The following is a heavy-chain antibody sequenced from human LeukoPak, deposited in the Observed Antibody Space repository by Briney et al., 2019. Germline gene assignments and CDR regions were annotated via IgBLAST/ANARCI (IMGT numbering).Heavy chain of an antibody. CDR2: ISYDGSNK. CDR1: GFTFSSYA. CDR3: ARALGEDFDY. D-gene: IGHD3-10*01. J-gene: IGHJ4*02. Sequence: GGSLRLSCAASGFTFSSYAMHWVRQAPGKGLEWVAVISYDGSNKYYADSVKGRFTISRDNSKNTPYLQMNSLRAEDTAVYYCARALGEDFDYWGQGTLVTVSS. V-gene: IGHV3-30-3*01.